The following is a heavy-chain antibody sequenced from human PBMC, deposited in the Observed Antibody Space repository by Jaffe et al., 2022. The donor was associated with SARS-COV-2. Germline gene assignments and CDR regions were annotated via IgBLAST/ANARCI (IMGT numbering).Heavy chain of an antibody. CDR1: GFTFSSYW. CDR3: ARDWPYSGWYDAFDI. D-gene: IGHD6-19*01. Sequence: EVQLVESGGGLVQPGGSLRLSCAASGFTFSSYWMSWVRQAPGKGLEWVANIKQDGSEKYYVDSVKGRFTISRDNAKNSLYLQMNSLRAEDTAVYYCARDWPYSGWYDAFDIWGQGTMVTVSS. V-gene: IGHV3-7*01. J-gene: IGHJ3*02. CDR2: IKQDGSEK.